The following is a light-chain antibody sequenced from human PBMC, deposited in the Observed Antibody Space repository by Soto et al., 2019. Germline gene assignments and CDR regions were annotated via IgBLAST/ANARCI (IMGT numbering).Light chain of an antibody. J-gene: IGLJ1*01. CDR2: DVN. V-gene: IGLV2-11*01. Sequence: QSALTQPRSVSGSPGQSVAISCTATSSDVGGYNYVSWYQQHPGKAPKLMIYDVNKRPSGVPDRFSGSKSGNTASLTISGLQADDEADYYCGSWDSSLSAYVFGTGTKVTVL. CDR1: SSDVGGYNY. CDR3: GSWDSSLSAYV.